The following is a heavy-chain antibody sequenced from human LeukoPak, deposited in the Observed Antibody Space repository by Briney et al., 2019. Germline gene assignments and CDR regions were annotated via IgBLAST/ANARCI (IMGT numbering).Heavy chain of an antibody. CDR2: FDAEDGET. V-gene: IGHV1-24*01. CDR1: RYTLTELS. CDR3: ATASDYYYDSRQEDAFDF. J-gene: IGHJ3*01. D-gene: IGHD3-22*01. Sequence: GASVKVSCKVSRYTLTELSMHWVRQAPGKGLEWMGGFDAEDGETIYAQKFQGRVTMTEDTSTDTAYMELSSLRSEDTAVYYCATASDYYYDSRQEDAFDFWGQGTMVTVSS.